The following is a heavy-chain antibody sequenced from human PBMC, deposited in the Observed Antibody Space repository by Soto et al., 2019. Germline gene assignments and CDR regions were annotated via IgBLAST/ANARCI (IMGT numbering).Heavy chain of an antibody. D-gene: IGHD3-10*01. Sequence: EVQLLESGRGLVQRGGSLRLSCAASGFTFTNYAMSWVRQAPGKGLEWVSAISGGGGNTFYADSVKGRFTISRDNSKNTLYLQMNCLRPEATAVYYCAGHGGPYGSVSNYSYLDHWGQGTLVTVSS. J-gene: IGHJ4*02. CDR1: GFTFTNYA. V-gene: IGHV3-23*01. CDR2: ISGGGGNT. CDR3: AGHGGPYGSVSNYSYLDH.